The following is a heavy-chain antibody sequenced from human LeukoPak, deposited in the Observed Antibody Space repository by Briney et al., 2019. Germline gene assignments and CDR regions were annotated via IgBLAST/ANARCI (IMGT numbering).Heavy chain of an antibody. CDR1: GYTFTSYA. J-gene: IGHJ4*02. CDR2: INAGNGNT. D-gene: IGHD6-13*01. V-gene: IGHV1-3*01. Sequence: GASVKVSCKASGYTFTSYAMHWVRQAPGQRLEWMGWINAGNGNTQYSQKFQGRVTITRDTSASTAFMELSSLRSEDTAVYYCARGNGQQLDYWGQGTLVTVSS. CDR3: ARGNGQQLDY.